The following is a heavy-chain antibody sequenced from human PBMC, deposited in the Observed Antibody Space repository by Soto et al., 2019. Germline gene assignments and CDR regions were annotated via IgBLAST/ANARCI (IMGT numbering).Heavy chain of an antibody. D-gene: IGHD6-19*01. CDR3: ARQHPLDSRVWYI. Sequence: PVESLKISCKVFGDSFTGFWIGWVRQMPGKGLEWVGSIYPRDSDTRYNPSFQGQVTISADRSTTTAYLQWSSLKASDTAIYYCARQHPLDSRVWYIWGQGTLVTVSS. J-gene: IGHJ4*02. CDR2: IYPRDSDT. CDR1: GDSFTGFW. V-gene: IGHV5-51*01.